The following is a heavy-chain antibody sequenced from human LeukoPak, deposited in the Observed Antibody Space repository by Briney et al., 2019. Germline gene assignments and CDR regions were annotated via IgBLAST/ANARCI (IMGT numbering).Heavy chain of an antibody. Sequence: PSETLSLTCTVPGGSISSYYWSWIRQPPGKGLEWIGYIYYSGSTNYNPSLKSRVTISVDTSKNQFSLKLSSVTAADTAVYYCARHRSWFGAMGAFDIWGQGTMVTVSS. V-gene: IGHV4-59*08. D-gene: IGHD3-10*01. CDR2: IYYSGST. CDR1: GGSISSYY. CDR3: ARHRSWFGAMGAFDI. J-gene: IGHJ3*02.